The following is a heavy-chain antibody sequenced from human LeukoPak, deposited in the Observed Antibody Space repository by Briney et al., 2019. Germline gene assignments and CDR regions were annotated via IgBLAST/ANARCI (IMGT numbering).Heavy chain of an antibody. CDR1: GGSISSSSYY. V-gene: IGHV4-39*07. D-gene: IGHD6-19*01. Sequence: SETLSLTCTVSGGSISSSSYYWGWIRQPPGKGLGWIGSIYYSGSTYYNPSLKSRVTLSVDTSKNQFSLKLSSVTAADTAVYYCAREDRYSSGWYPTWAFDIWGQGTMVTVSS. CDR3: AREDRYSSGWYPTWAFDI. J-gene: IGHJ3*02. CDR2: IYYSGST.